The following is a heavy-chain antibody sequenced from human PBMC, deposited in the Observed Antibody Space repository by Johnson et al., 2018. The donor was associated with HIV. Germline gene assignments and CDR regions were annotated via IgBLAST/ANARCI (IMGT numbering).Heavy chain of an antibody. CDR3: AKGLGSYYEAFDI. D-gene: IGHD1-26*01. CDR1: GFTFSSYW. J-gene: IGHJ3*02. CDR2: INQDGSEK. Sequence: VQLVESGGGVVQPGRSLRLSCAASGFTFSSYWVTWVRQAPGKGLEWVANINQDGSEKYYVDSVKGRFTISRDNAKNSLYLQMNSLRAEDTAVYYCAKGLGSYYEAFDIWGQGTMVTVSS. V-gene: IGHV3-7*01.